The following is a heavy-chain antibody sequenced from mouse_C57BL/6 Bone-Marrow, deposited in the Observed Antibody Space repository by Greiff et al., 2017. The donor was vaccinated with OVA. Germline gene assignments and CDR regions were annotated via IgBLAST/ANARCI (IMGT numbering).Heavy chain of an antibody. CDR1: GFSLTSYG. J-gene: IGHJ3*01. D-gene: IGHD2-14*01. V-gene: IGHV2-2*01. Sequence: QVQLKESGPGLVQPSQSLSITCTVSGFSLTSYGVHWVRQSPGKGLEWLGVIWSGGSTDYNAAFISRLSISKDNSKSQVFFKMNSLQADYTAIYYCARGGTPGAYWGQGTLVTVSA. CDR3: ARGGTPGAY. CDR2: IWSGGST.